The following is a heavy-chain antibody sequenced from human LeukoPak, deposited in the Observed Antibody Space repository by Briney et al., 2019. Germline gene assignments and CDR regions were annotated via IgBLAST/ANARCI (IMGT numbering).Heavy chain of an antibody. J-gene: IGHJ4*02. V-gene: IGHV1-2*02. CDR1: GDTFTAYY. CDR2: ITPNSGGT. Sequence: GASVKVSCKASGDTFTAYYMHRVRQAPGQGLEWMGWITPNSGGTNYAQKFQGRATMTRDTSISTAYMELSRLRSHDTAVYYCARGAHYHDSSEGYDYWGQGTLVTVSS. D-gene: IGHD3-22*01. CDR3: ARGAHYHDSSEGYDY.